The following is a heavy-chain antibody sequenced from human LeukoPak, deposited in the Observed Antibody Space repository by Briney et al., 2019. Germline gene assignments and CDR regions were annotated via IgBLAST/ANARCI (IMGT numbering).Heavy chain of an antibody. J-gene: IGHJ5*02. CDR3: ARDRGVRGGAVNWFDP. V-gene: IGHV3-69-1*01. Sequence: PGGSLRLSCAASGLTFSDYWMHWVRQAPGKGLEWVSSISSSSYKYYADSLKGRFTISRDNAKNSLYLQMNSLRAEDTAVYYCARDRGVRGGAVNWFDPWGQGTLVTVSS. D-gene: IGHD3-10*01. CDR1: GLTFSDYW. CDR2: ISSSSYK.